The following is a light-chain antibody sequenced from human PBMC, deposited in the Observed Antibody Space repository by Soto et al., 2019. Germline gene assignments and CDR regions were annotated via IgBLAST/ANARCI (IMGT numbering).Light chain of an antibody. Sequence: DIVLTQSPGTLSLSPGERATLSCRASQSIRSHYLAWSQQKPGQAPRLLISGAHNRAPGIPDRFSGSESGTDFTLRISRLEPEDFAVYYCQQYGSSVTFGQGTKVDIK. J-gene: IGKJ1*01. V-gene: IGKV3-20*01. CDR2: GAH. CDR3: QQYGSSVT. CDR1: QSIRSHY.